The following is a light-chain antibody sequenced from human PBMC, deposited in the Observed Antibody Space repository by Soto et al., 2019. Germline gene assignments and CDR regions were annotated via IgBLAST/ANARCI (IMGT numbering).Light chain of an antibody. J-gene: IGKJ2*01. V-gene: IGKV3-20*01. CDR3: QQYDNSPYT. CDR1: QSVSSSY. CDR2: EAS. Sequence: EVVLTQSPGTLSLSPGERATLSCRASQSVSSSYLAWYQQKPGQAPRLLIYEASTRATGIPDRFSGSGSGADFTLTISRLESEDFAVYYCQQYDNSPYTFGQGTKLEIK.